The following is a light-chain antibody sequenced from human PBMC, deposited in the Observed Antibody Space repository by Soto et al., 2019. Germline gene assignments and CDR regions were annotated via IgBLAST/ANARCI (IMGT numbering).Light chain of an antibody. J-gene: IGKJ1*01. CDR2: KAS. Sequence: DIQMTQSPSTLSASVGDRVTITCRASQSISSWLAWYQQKPGKAPKLLIYKASSLESGVPSRFSGRGSETEFTLTISSLQPDDFATYYCQQYISYSRTFGQGTKVEIK. V-gene: IGKV1-5*03. CDR1: QSISSW. CDR3: QQYISYSRT.